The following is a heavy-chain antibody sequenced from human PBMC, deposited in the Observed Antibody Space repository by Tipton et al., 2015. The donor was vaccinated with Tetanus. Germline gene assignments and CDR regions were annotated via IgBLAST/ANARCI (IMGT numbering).Heavy chain of an antibody. Sequence: AVSGFTFSNFWMSWVRQSPGKGLEWVANINHDGSGKDYVDSVKGRFTVSRDNIKNSLYLQMNSLRADDTAVYYCAREHSISVIAAFGEAFDVWGQGTLVPVSS. V-gene: IGHV3-7*01. CDR2: INHDGSGK. J-gene: IGHJ3*01. CDR3: AREHSISVIAAFGEAFDV. CDR1: GFTFSNFW. D-gene: IGHD3-10*01.